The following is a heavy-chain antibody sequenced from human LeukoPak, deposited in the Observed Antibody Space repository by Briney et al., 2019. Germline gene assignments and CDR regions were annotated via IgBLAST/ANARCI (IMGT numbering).Heavy chain of an antibody. V-gene: IGHV4-59*01. CDR2: IYYSGST. Sequence: PSETLSLTCTVSGGSISNYYWSWIRQPPGKGLEWIGYIYYSGSTNYNPSLKSRVTISRDTSTNHFSLKLSSVTAADTAVYFCARGRVSSSSWQSVYYYYLYMDVWGKGSTVTVSS. J-gene: IGHJ6*03. CDR1: GGSISNYY. CDR3: ARGRVSSSSWQSVYYYYLYMDV. D-gene: IGHD6-13*01.